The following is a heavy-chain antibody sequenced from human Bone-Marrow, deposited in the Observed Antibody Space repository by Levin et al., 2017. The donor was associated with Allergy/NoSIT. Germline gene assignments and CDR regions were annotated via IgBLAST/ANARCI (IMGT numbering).Heavy chain of an antibody. J-gene: IGHJ4*02. V-gene: IGHV3-15*01. CDR3: TTFSGPWLLTTG. CDR1: GFTFSNAW. Sequence: PGESLKISCAASGFTFSNAWMSWVRQAPGKGLEWVGRIKSKTDGGTTDYAAPVKGRFTISRDDSKNTLYLQMNSLKTEDTAVYYCTTFSGPWLLTTGWGQGTLVTVSS. CDR2: IKSKTDGGTT. D-gene: IGHD3-22*01.